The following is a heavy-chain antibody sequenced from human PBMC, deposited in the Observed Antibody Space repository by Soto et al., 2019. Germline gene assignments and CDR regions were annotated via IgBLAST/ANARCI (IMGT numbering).Heavy chain of an antibody. CDR2: ISWDDDK. J-gene: IGHJ4*02. V-gene: IGHV2-5*02. D-gene: IGHD1-26*01. Sequence: QITLKESGPTLVKPTQALTLTCNFSGFSLSISAVGVAWIRQPPGKALESLAVISWDDDKRYSPSLKSRHTITKVTSKDQVLVTMNNMDPVGTAKYYCAHTATSGTWAFDYWGQGTLVTVSS. CDR3: AHTATSGTWAFDY. CDR1: GFSLSISAVG.